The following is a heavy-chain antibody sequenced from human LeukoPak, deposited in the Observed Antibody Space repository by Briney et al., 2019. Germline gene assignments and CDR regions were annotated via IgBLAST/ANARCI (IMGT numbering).Heavy chain of an antibody. D-gene: IGHD5-18*01. CDR1: GGTFSSYA. V-gene: IGHV1-69*06. CDR3: ARDIGGIGYSYSFGY. J-gene: IGHJ4*02. CDR2: IIPIFGTA. Sequence: GASVKVSCKASGGTFSSYAISWVRQAPGQGLEWMGGIIPIFGTANYAQKFQGRVTITADKSTSTAYMELSSLRSEDTAVYYCARDIGGIGYSYSFGYWGQGTLVTVSS.